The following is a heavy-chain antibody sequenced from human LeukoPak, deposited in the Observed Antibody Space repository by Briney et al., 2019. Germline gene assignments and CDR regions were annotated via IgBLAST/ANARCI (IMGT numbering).Heavy chain of an antibody. CDR1: GFSFSSYA. V-gene: IGHV3-30*15. D-gene: IGHD2/OR15-2a*01. CDR2: ILYDGSNK. Sequence: GGSLRLSCAASGFSFSSYAMHWVRQAPGKGLEWVAVILYDGSNKFYADSVRGRFTISRDNSKNTLYLQMSSLRPEDTAVYYCARPGTTRIYYFYYMDVWGKGTTVTVSS. J-gene: IGHJ6*03. CDR3: ARPGTTRIYYFYYMDV.